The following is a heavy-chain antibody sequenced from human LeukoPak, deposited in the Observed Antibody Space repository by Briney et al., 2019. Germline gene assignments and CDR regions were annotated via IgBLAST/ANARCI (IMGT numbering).Heavy chain of an antibody. CDR1: GFSFTTYL. CDR2: IYPSDSYT. V-gene: IGHV5-10-1*01. D-gene: IGHD5-12*01. CDR3: ARHFYSGYDLIDY. Sequence: GESLSISCQGSGFSFTTYLISWVRQMPGKGLEWMGRIYPSDSYTNYSPSFQGRVTISADKSISTAYLQLTSLRASDTAIYYCARHFYSGYDLIDYWGQGTLVTAS. J-gene: IGHJ4*02.